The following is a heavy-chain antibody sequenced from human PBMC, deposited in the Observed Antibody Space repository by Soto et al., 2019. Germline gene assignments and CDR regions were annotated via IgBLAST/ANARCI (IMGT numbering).Heavy chain of an antibody. CDR3: ARDQYYDFWSGYPNYGMDV. V-gene: IGHV1-69*13. Sequence: SVKVSCKASGVTFSSYAISWVRQAPGQGLEWMGGIIPIFGTANYAQKFQGRVTITADESTSTAYIELSSLRSEDTAVYYCARDQYYDFWSGYPNYGMDVWGQGTTVTVSS. CDR2: IIPIFGTA. CDR1: GVTFSSYA. D-gene: IGHD3-3*01. J-gene: IGHJ6*02.